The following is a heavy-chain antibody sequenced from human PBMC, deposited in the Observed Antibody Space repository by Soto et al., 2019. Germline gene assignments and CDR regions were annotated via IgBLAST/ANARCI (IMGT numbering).Heavy chain of an antibody. J-gene: IGHJ6*02. Sequence: GASVKVSCKASGYTFTGYYMHWVRQAPGQGFEWMGRISPKSGSTSYAQKFQGRVTMTRDTSTSTVYMELSSLRSEDTAVYYCARTRATRDYYYYGMDVWGQGTTVTVSS. CDR3: ARTRATRDYYYYGMDV. CDR2: ISPKSGST. CDR1: GYTFTGYY. V-gene: IGHV1-46*01.